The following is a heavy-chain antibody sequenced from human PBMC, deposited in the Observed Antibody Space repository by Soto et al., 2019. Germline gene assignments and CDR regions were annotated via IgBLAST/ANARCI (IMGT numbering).Heavy chain of an antibody. V-gene: IGHV4-34*01. J-gene: IGHJ5*02. CDR1: GGSFSGYY. D-gene: IGHD1-26*01. CDR3: ARRRWVRGWFDP. Sequence: SETLSLTCAVYGGSFSGYYWSWIRQPPGKGLEWIGEINHSGSTNYNPSLKSRVTISVDTSKNQFSLKLSSVTAADTAVYYCARRRWVRGWFDPWGQGTLVTVSS. CDR2: INHSGST.